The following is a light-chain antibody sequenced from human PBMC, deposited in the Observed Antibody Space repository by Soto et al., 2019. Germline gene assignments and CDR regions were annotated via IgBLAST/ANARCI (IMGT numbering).Light chain of an antibody. CDR1: QSISSSY. V-gene: IGKV3-20*01. J-gene: IGKJ1*01. CDR2: ATS. Sequence: EIVLTQSPGTLSLSPGERATLSCRTSQSISSSYLAWSQQKPGQAPRLLISATSSSATGVPDRFSGSGSGTDFTLAISRLEPEDSAGYYCHQYVSSPPAWAFGQGTKVEI. CDR3: HQYVSSPPAWA.